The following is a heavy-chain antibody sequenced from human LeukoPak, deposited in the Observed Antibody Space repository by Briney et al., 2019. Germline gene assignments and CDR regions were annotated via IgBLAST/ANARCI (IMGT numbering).Heavy chain of an antibody. CDR2: IKSKTDGGTT. CDR1: GFTFSNAW. CDR3: TTECAYYYDSSGYNPYYFDY. Sequence: PGGSLRLSCAASGFTFSNAWMSWVRQAPGKGLEWVGRIKSKTDGGTTDYAAPVKGRFTISRDDSKNTLYLQMNSLKTEDTAVYYCTTECAYYYDSSGYNPYYFDYWGQGTLVTVSS. J-gene: IGHJ4*02. V-gene: IGHV3-15*01. D-gene: IGHD3-22*01.